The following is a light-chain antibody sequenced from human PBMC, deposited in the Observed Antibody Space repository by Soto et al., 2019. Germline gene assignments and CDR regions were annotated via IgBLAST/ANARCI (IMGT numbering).Light chain of an antibody. J-gene: IGLJ1*01. CDR2: DVS. CDR3: TSYTSSSTYV. CDR1: SSDVGSYNY. Sequence: QSVLTQPPSVSGAPGQRVTISCTGTSSDVGSYNYVSWYQQHPGRAPKLMIYDVSSRPSGVSNRFSGSKSGNTASLTISGLQAEDEADYFCTSYTSSSTYVFGTGTKVTVL. V-gene: IGLV2-14*03.